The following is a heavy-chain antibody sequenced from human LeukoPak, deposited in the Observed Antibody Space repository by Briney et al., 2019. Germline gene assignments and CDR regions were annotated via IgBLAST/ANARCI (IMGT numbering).Heavy chain of an antibody. CDR3: ARSAARRLRVNWFDP. D-gene: IGHD6-6*01. J-gene: IGHJ5*02. Sequence: SGTLSLTCTVSGGSISSSSYYWGWIRQPPGKGLEWIGSIYYSGSTYYNPSLKSRVTISVDTSKNQFSLKLSSVTAADTAVYYCARSAARRLRVNWFDPWGQGTLVTVSS. CDR2: IYYSGST. CDR1: GGSISSSSYY. V-gene: IGHV4-39*07.